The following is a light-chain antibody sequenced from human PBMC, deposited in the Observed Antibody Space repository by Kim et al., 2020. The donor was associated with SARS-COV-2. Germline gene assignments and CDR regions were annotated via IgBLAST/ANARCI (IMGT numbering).Light chain of an antibody. CDR1: SSDVGGYNY. CDR3: SSYTSSSTYV. J-gene: IGLJ1*01. Sequence: QPVLTQPASVSGSPGQSITISCTGTSSDVGGYNYVSWYQQHPGKAPKLLIYDVSKRPSGVSNRFSGSKSGNTASLTISGLQAEDDADYYCSSYTSSSTYVFGTGTKVTVL. V-gene: IGLV2-14*01. CDR2: DVS.